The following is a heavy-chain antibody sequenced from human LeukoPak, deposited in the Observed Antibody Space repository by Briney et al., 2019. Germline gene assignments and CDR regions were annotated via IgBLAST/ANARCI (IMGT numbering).Heavy chain of an antibody. Sequence: GGSLRLSCEASGFTSSRFWMSWVRQAPGEGLEWVANIDEGGSEKYHVGSVRGRFTISRDNAKNSLYLQMNSLRAEDTAVYYCVRDPTRAECSDGSCYLDYWGQGTLVSVSS. CDR1: GFTSSRFW. J-gene: IGHJ4*02. V-gene: IGHV3-7*03. CDR3: VRDPTRAECSDGSCYLDY. D-gene: IGHD2-15*01. CDR2: IDEGGSEK.